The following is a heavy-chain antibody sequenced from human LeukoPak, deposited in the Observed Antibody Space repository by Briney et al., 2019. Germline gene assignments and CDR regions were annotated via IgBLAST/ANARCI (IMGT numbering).Heavy chain of an antibody. D-gene: IGHD1-26*01. Sequence: GGSLRLSCAASGFTFSRYTMKWVRQSPGKGLEYVSSISSDSSSMYYADSVKGRFTISRDNSKNTLYLQMNSLRAEDTAVYYCAISGGYWAWAHWGQGTLVTVSS. J-gene: IGHJ4*02. CDR3: AISGGYWAWAH. CDR2: ISSDSSSM. V-gene: IGHV3-21*04. CDR1: GFTFSRYT.